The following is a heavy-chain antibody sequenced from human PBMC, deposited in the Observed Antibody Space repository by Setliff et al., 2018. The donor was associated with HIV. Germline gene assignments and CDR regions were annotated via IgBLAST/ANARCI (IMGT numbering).Heavy chain of an antibody. CDR2: IKNDGSDI. D-gene: IGHD3-10*01. CDR3: ARGYYGPDS. Sequence: GGSLRLSCAASGFTFSDHSMHWVRQVPGQGLVWVSGIKNDGSDIFYVDSVKGRFTISRDNAKNRLYLQMNSLRAEDTALYYCARGYYGPDSWSQGTLVTVSS. CDR1: GFTFSDHS. V-gene: IGHV3-74*01. J-gene: IGHJ4*02.